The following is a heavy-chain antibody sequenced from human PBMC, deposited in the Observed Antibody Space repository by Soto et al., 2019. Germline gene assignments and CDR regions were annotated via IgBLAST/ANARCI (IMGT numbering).Heavy chain of an antibody. CDR2: INHSGST. CDR3: ARAPRITIFGVVITSSYYYYGMDV. J-gene: IGHJ6*02. V-gene: IGHV4-34*01. Sequence: SETLSLTCAVYGGSFSGYYWSWIRQPPGKGLEWIGEINHSGSTNYNPSLKSRVTISVDTSKNQFSLKLSSVTAADTAVYYCARAPRITIFGVVITSSYYYYGMDVWGQGTTVTVS. D-gene: IGHD3-3*01. CDR1: GGSFSGYY.